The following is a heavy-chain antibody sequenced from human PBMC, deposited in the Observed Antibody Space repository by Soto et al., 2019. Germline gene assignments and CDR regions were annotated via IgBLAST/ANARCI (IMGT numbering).Heavy chain of an antibody. CDR1: GFTLSGRS. Sequence: EVQLVESGGGLVQPGGSLRLSCAASGFTLSGRSMHWVRQAPGKGLVWVSGIDNAGTDATYADSVKGRFTSSRDNATTMLYLQMNSLRVEDTAVYYCASVWFGPDVWCTGTTVTVSS. J-gene: IGHJ6*04. D-gene: IGHD3-10*01. CDR3: ASVWFGPDV. CDR2: IDNAGTDA. V-gene: IGHV3-74*01.